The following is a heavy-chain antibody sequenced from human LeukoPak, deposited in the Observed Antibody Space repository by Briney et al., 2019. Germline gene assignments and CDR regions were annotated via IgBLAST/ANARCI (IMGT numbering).Heavy chain of an antibody. V-gene: IGHV3-74*01. CDR3: ARDLGSGSYCEY. J-gene: IGHJ4*02. CDR1: GFTFSSYW. Sequence: GGSLRLSCAASGFTFSSYWMNWVRQGPGKGLVWVSRINPDGSGTSHADSVKGRFTISRDNAKNTLYLQMNSLRAEDTAVYYCARDLGSGSYCEYWGLGTLVTVSS. CDR2: INPDGSGT. D-gene: IGHD3-10*01.